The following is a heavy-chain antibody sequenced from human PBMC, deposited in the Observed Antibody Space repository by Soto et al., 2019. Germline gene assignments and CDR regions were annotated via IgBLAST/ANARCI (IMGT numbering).Heavy chain of an antibody. V-gene: IGHV3-23*01. J-gene: IGHJ6*02. CDR2: ISGSGIST. CDR3: AKSLAQYPV. Sequence: GESLKISCAASGFTFRSYAMSWVRQAPGKGLEWVSGISGSGISTHYADSVKGRFTVSRDNSKNTLYLQMNSLRAEDTAVYYCAKSLAQYPVWGQGTTVTVSS. CDR1: GFTFRSYA.